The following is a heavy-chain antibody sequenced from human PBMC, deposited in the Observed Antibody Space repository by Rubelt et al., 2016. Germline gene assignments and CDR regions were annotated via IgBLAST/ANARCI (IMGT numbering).Heavy chain of an antibody. CDR3: AQAQRLRPDTAGPLLS. CDR1: GFTFSSYA. CDR2: ISGSGGST. Sequence: EVQLLESGGGLVQPGGSLRLSCAASGFTFSSYAMSWVRQAPGKGLEWVTVISGSGGSTNYADSVKGRLTISRDNSKNTLYLQMNSLRAEDTAIYFCAQAQRLRPDTAGPLLSWCRGTLVTVSS. V-gene: IGHV3-23*01. D-gene: IGHD5-18*01. J-gene: IGHJ5*02.